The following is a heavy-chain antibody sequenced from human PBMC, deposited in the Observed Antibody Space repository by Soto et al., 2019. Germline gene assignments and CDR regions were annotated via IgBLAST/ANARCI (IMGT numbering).Heavy chain of an antibody. CDR1: GLTFGRYA. CDR3: AKAHPVYGSTWFFFDY. V-gene: IGHV3-23*01. D-gene: IGHD6-19*01. J-gene: IGHJ4*02. Sequence: EVELLESGGGVVKPGGSLRLSCAASGLTFGRYAMRWVRQAPGKGLEWVSGLNAGGGVTDYADSVKGRFTVSRDNSKNTLYLQMSNLRVEDTAVYYCAKAHPVYGSTWFFFDYWGQGTLVTVSS. CDR2: LNAGGGVT.